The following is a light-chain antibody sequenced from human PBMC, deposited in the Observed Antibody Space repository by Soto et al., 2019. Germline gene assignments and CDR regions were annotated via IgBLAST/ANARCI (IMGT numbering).Light chain of an antibody. J-gene: IGLJ3*02. V-gene: IGLV2-8*01. CDR1: SSAVGAYKD. CDR3: TSYVGSNIWV. Sequence: QSALTQPPSASGSPGQSVTISCTGTSSAVGAYKDVSWYQQYPVKAPKLMIYEVSKRPSGVPDRVSGSKSGNTASLTVSGLQAEDEADYYCTSYVGSNIWVFGGGTKLTVL. CDR2: EVS.